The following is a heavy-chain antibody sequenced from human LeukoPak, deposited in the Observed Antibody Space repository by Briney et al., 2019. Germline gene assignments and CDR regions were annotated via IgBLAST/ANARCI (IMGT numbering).Heavy chain of an antibody. Sequence: GRXYXXGSTYYNPSLKRRVTISVDTSKNQFSLKLSSVTAADTAVYYCARHGDSGSYWGDYYYYYGMDVWGQGTTVTVSS. CDR2: XYXXGST. CDR3: ARHGDSGSYWGDYYYYYGMDV. V-gene: IGHV4-39*01. J-gene: IGHJ6*02. D-gene: IGHD1-26*01.